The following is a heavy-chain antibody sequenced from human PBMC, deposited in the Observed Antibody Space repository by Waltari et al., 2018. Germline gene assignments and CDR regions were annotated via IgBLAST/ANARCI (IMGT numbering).Heavy chain of an antibody. Sequence: QVQLQESGPGLVKPSETLSLTCAVSGYSISSGYYWGWIRQPPGKGLEWIGSIYHSGSTYYNPSLKSRVTISVDTSKNQFSLKLSSVTAADTAGYYCARVLGYCSGGSCYDHFDYWGQGTLVTVSS. CDR1: GYSISSGYY. V-gene: IGHV4-38-2*01. J-gene: IGHJ4*02. D-gene: IGHD2-15*01. CDR3: ARVLGYCSGGSCYDHFDY. CDR2: IYHSGST.